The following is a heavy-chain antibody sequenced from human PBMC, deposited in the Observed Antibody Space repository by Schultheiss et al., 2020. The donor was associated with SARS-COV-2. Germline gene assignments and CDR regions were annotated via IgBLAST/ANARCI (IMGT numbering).Heavy chain of an antibody. J-gene: IGHJ3*02. D-gene: IGHD4-17*01. V-gene: IGHV1-46*01. Sequence: ASVKVSCKASGFSLSRSGISWVRQAPGQGLEWMGIINPSGGSTSYAQKFQGRVTMTRDTSTSTVYMELSSLRSEDTAVYYCARSGHMTTVTFSAFDIWGQGTMVTVAS. CDR2: INPSGGST. CDR1: GFSLSRSG. CDR3: ARSGHMTTVTFSAFDI.